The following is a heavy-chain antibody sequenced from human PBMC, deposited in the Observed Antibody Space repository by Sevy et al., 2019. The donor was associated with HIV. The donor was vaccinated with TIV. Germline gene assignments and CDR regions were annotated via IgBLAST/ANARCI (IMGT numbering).Heavy chain of an antibody. CDR1: GFTFSSYS. V-gene: IGHV3-48*02. J-gene: IGHJ5*02. CDR3: ASDGSTSQYSWWFDP. CDR2: ISSSSSTI. Sequence: GGSLRLSCAASGFTFSSYSMHWVRQAPGKGLEWVSYISSSSSTIYYADSVKGRFTISRDNAKNSLYLQMNSLRDEDTAVYYCASDGSTSQYSWWFDPWGQGTLVTVSS. D-gene: IGHD2-2*01.